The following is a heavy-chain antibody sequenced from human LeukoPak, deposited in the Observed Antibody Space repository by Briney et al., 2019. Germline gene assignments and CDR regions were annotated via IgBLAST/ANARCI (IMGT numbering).Heavy chain of an antibody. D-gene: IGHD3-22*01. CDR1: GYSISSGYY. CDR3: ASHPHYYDSSGYRFDY. J-gene: IGHJ4*02. Sequence: SETLSLTCTVSGYSISSGYYWGWIRQPPGKGLEWIGSIYHSGSTYYNPSLKSRVTLSVDTSKNQFSLKLSSVTAADTAVYYCASHPHYYDSSGYRFDYWGQGTLVTVSS. CDR2: IYHSGST. V-gene: IGHV4-38-2*02.